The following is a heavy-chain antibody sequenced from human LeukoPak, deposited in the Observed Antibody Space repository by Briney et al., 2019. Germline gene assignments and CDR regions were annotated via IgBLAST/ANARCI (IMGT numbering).Heavy chain of an antibody. V-gene: IGHV3-30*18. CDR3: AKDKEAGYSGPYYYYGMDV. CDR1: GFTFSSYG. J-gene: IGHJ6*02. CDR2: ISYDGSNK. Sequence: GGSLRLSCAASGFTFSSYGMHWVRQAPGKGLEWVAVISYDGSNKYYADSVKGRFTISRDNSKNTLYLQMNSLRAEDTAVYYCAKDKEAGYSGPYYYYGMDVWGQGTTVTVSS. D-gene: IGHD4-23*01.